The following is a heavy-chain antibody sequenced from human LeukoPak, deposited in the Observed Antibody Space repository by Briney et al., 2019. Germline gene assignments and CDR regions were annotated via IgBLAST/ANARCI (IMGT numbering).Heavy chain of an antibody. CDR3: ARDRRTVTRGYTSIAAKPSDY. CDR1: GFTFSDYY. D-gene: IGHD6-6*01. J-gene: IGHJ4*02. V-gene: IGHV3-11*01. CDR2: ISSSGSTI. Sequence: GWSLRLSCAASGFTFSDYYMSWIRQAPGKGLEWVSYISSSGSTIYYADSVKGRFTISRDNAKNSLYLQMNSLRAEDTAVYYCARDRRTVTRGYTSIAAKPSDYWGQGTLVTVSS.